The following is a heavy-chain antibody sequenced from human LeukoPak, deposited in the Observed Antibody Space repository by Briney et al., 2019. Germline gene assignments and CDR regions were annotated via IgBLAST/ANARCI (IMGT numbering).Heavy chain of an antibody. CDR1: GGSVSSGSYY. V-gene: IGHV4-61*01. CDR3: ARDTGYCGSGTCYHNHFDW. CDR2: VYWTGNT. J-gene: IGHJ4*02. Sequence: SETLSLTCTVSGGSVSSGSYYWSWIRQPQGKGLEWIGYVYWTGNTNYNPSLKSRVTMSVDTSKNQFSLKLNSVTAADTAVYYCARDTGYCGSGTCYHNHFDWWGQGTLVTVSS. D-gene: IGHD2-15*01.